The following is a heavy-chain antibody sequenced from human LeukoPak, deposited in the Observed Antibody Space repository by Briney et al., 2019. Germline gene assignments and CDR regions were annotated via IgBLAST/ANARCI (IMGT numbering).Heavy chain of an antibody. J-gene: IGHJ4*02. CDR3: ANLEWSSPFDY. V-gene: IGHV3-23*01. Sequence: PGGSLRLSCTVSGFTFSNYAMGWVRQAPGKGLEWVSAISGSGGSTYYADSVKGRFTISRDNSKNTPYLQMNSLRAEDAAVYYCANLEWSSPFDYWGQGTLVTVSS. CDR2: ISGSGGST. D-gene: IGHD3-3*01. CDR1: GFTFSNYA.